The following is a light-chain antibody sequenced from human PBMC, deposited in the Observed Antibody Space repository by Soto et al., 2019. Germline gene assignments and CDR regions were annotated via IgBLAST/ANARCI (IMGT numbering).Light chain of an antibody. Sequence: IQLTQSPSYLSASVGDRVTITCRASQSISSYLNWYQQKPGKAPKLLIYAASSLQSGVPSRFSGSGSGTDFTLTISSLQPEDFATYYCQQSYSTLRTFGQGTKLEIK. V-gene: IGKV1-39*01. CDR1: QSISSY. CDR2: AAS. CDR3: QQSYSTLRT. J-gene: IGKJ2*01.